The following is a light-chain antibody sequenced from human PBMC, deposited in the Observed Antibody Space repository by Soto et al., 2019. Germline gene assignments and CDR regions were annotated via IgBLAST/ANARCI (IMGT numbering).Light chain of an antibody. CDR2: EHN. V-gene: IGLV6-57*03. CDR3: QSYDVSNWV. J-gene: IGLJ3*02. Sequence: FMLTQPHSVSESPGKTVTMSCSRSSGSIASNFVQRFHQRPGSAPTTVIYEHNRRPSGVPDRFSGSIDSSSNSASLTFSGLKTEDEADYQCQSYDVSNWVFGGGTKVTVL. CDR1: SGSIASNF.